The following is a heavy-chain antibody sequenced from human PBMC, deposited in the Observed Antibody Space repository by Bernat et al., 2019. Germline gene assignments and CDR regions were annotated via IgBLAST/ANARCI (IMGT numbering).Heavy chain of an antibody. Sequence: QVQLVESGGGVVQPGRPLRPPCAASGFTFCSYAMHWVRQAPGKGLEWVAVISYDGSNKYYADSVKGRFTISSDNSKNTLYLQKNSLRAENAAVYSCAGESGHDRGRPFDYWGQGTLVTVSS. CDR2: ISYDGSNK. D-gene: IGHD3-22*01. J-gene: IGHJ4*02. V-gene: IGHV3-30-3*01. CDR3: AGESGHDRGRPFDY. CDR1: GFTFCSYA.